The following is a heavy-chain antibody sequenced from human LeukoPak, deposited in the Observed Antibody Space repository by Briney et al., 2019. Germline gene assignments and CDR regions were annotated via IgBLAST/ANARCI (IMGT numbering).Heavy chain of an antibody. CDR2: ISSYNANT. D-gene: IGHD2-2*01. J-gene: IGHJ6*03. CDR1: GYSFPTYG. V-gene: IGHV1-18*01. CDR3: ASPAEGAYFYYYMDV. Sequence: ASVKVSCKTSGYSFPTYGITWVRQAPGQGLEWMGWISSYNANTNYAQNFQGRVSMTTDTSTNTAYLELRGLRSNDTAVYFCASPAEGAYFYYYMDVWGKGTTVTVSS.